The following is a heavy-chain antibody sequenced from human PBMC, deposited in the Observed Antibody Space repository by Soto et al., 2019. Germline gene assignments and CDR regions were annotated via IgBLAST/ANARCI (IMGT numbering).Heavy chain of an antibody. CDR3: ARAIVVPAAIGYYYYMDV. J-gene: IGHJ6*03. CDR2: MNPNSGNT. Sequence: ASVKVSCKASGYTFTSYDINWVRQATGQGLEWMGWMNPNSGNTGYAQKFQGRVTMTRNTSISTAYMELSSLRSEDTAVYYCARAIVVPAAIGYYYYMDVWGKGTTVTVSS. CDR1: GYTFTSYD. D-gene: IGHD2-2*01. V-gene: IGHV1-8*01.